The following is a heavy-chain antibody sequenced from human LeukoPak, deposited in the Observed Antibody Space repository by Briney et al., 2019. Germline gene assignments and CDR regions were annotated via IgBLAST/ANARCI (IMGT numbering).Heavy chain of an antibody. Sequence: ASVKVSCKASGYTFTGYYMYWVRQAPGRGLEWMGWINPNSGGTNYAQKFQGRVTMTRDTSISPAYMELSRLRSDDTAVYYCARARSSWYEGFDSWGPGNLVTVSP. D-gene: IGHD6-13*01. CDR1: GYTFTGYY. CDR3: ARARSSWYEGFDS. CDR2: INPNSGGT. V-gene: IGHV1-2*02. J-gene: IGHJ4*02.